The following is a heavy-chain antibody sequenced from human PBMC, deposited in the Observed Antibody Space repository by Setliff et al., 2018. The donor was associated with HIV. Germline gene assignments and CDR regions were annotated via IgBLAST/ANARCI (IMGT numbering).Heavy chain of an antibody. Sequence: PSETLSLTCTVSGGSISSSSYYWGWIRQPPGKGLEWIGSIYYSGSTYYNPSLKSRVTISVDTSKNQFSLKLSSVTAADTAVYYCARGSRGARASKIDSSGYYLVYWGQETLVTV. CDR3: ARGSRGARASKIDSSGYYLVY. D-gene: IGHD3-22*01. J-gene: IGHJ4*02. V-gene: IGHV4-39*07. CDR2: IYYSGST. CDR1: GGSISSSSYY.